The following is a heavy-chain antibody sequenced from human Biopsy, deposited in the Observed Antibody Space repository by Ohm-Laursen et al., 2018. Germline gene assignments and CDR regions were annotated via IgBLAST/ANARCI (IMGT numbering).Heavy chain of an antibody. CDR3: ARDVKRYCSGTSWYSGYFGMDV. Sequence: TLSLTCPVSGGSVSDSFHFWSWIRQPPGKGLEWIGDVYYSGTTNYNPSLKSRLTISVDTSKNQFSLNLNSVTAADTAVYFCARDVKRYCSGTSWYSGYFGMDVWGQGTTVTVS. CDR1: GGSVSDSFHF. V-gene: IGHV4-61*01. D-gene: IGHD2-2*01. J-gene: IGHJ6*02. CDR2: VYYSGTT.